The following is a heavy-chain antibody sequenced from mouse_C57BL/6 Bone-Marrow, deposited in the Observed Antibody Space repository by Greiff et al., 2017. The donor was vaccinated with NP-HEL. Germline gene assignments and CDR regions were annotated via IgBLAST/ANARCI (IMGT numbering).Heavy chain of an antibody. Sequence: EVQVVESGGGLVQPGGSLSLSCAASGFTFTDYYMSWVRQPPGKALEWLGFIRNKANGYTTEYSASVKGRFTISRANSHSILYLHKNALRAESSATYYCAIFPIYYDCDGYAMDYWGQGTSVTVSS. J-gene: IGHJ4*01. CDR3: AIFPIYYDCDGYAMDY. V-gene: IGHV7-3*01. D-gene: IGHD2-4*01. CDR1: GFTFTDYY. CDR2: IRNKANGYTT.